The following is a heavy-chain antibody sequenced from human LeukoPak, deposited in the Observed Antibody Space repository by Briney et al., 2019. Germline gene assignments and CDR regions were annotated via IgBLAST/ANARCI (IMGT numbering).Heavy chain of an antibody. Sequence: ASVKVSCKAFGYTFTSNYMHWVRQAPGQGPEWMGVISPSGGSTTYAQKFQGRVTITADESTSTAYMELSSLRSEDTAVYYCARMFGSTTYFDYWGQGTLVTVSS. D-gene: IGHD2-2*01. CDR2: ISPSGGST. V-gene: IGHV1-46*01. J-gene: IGHJ4*02. CDR3: ARMFGSTTYFDY. CDR1: GYTFTSNY.